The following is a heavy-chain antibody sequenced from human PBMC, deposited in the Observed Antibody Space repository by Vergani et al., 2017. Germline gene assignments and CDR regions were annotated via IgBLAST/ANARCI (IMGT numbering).Heavy chain of an antibody. V-gene: IGHV3-11*01. CDR2: ISSGGST. D-gene: IGHD1-26*01. J-gene: IGHJ4*02. CDR1: GFTFSDYY. CDR3: AREGLSVRGATKNFDY. Sequence: QVQLVESGGGLVKPGGSLRLSCAASGFTFSDYYMSWIRQAPGKGLEWVSYISSGGSTYYADSVKGRFTISRDNSKNTLYLQMNSLRAEDTAVYYCAREGLSVRGATKNFDYWGQGTLVTVSS.